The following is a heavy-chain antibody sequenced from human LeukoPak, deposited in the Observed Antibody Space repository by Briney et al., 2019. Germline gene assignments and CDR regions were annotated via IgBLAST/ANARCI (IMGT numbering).Heavy chain of an antibody. V-gene: IGHV1-69*06. Sequence: ASVKVSCKASGGTFSSYAISWVRQAPGQGLEWMGGIIPIFGTANYAQKFQGRVTITADKSTSTAYMELSSLRSEDTAVYFCARYYYDLLTGFSAVDYWGQGTLVTVSS. D-gene: IGHD3-9*01. CDR1: GGTFSSYA. J-gene: IGHJ4*02. CDR3: ARYYYDLLTGFSAVDY. CDR2: IIPIFGTA.